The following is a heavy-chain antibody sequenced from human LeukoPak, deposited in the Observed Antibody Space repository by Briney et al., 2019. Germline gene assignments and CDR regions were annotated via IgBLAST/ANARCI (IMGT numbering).Heavy chain of an antibody. V-gene: IGHV3-23*01. J-gene: IGHJ4*02. CDR1: GFTFSSYA. CDR3: AKPAYCSGGSCYSIGYFDY. Sequence: HPGGSLRLSCAASGFTFSSYAMSWVRQAPGKGLEWVSGISGSGGSTYYADSVKGRFTISRDNSKNTLYLQMHSLRAEDTAVSYCAKPAYCSGGSCYSIGYFDYWGQGTLVTVPS. D-gene: IGHD2-15*01. CDR2: ISGSGGST.